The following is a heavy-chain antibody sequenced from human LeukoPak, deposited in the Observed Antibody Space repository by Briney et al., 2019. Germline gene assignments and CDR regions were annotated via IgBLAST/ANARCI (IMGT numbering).Heavy chain of an antibody. Sequence: SETLSLTCAVSGGSISSSNWWSWVRQPPGKGLEWIGEINHGGSTNYSPSLKSRVTISVDTSKNQFSLKLSSVTAADTAMYYCARGDDYGDYGDFWYWGQGTLVTVSS. V-gene: IGHV4-4*02. CDR3: ARGDDYGDYGDFWY. CDR2: INHGGST. CDR1: GGSISSSNW. J-gene: IGHJ4*02. D-gene: IGHD4-17*01.